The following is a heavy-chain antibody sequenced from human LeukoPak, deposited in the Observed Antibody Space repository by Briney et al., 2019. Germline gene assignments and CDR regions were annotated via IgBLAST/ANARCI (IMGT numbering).Heavy chain of an antibody. V-gene: IGHV3-74*01. J-gene: IGHJ3*02. CDR3: ARARGATGAFDI. D-gene: IGHD1-26*01. CDR2: INSDGSST. CDR1: GFTFSSYW. Sequence: QPGGSLRLSCAASGFTFSSYWIHWVRQAPGKGLVWVSRINSDGSSTSYADSVKGRFTISRDNAKNTLYLQMNSLRAEDTAVYYCARARGATGAFDIWGQGTMVTVSP.